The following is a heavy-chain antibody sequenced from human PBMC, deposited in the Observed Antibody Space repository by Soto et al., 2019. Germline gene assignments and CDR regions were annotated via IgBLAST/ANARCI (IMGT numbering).Heavy chain of an antibody. V-gene: IGHV4-39*01. J-gene: IGHJ4*02. D-gene: IGHD3-3*02. CDR1: GSSINSSGYY. CDR3: ARLPSRHLVDY. Sequence: CTVSGSSINSSGYYWGWIRQPPGKGLEWIGSMFYGVSTYYNPSLKSRVTVSVDTSKNQFSLNLRSVTAADTAVYYCARLPSRHLVDYWGQGTLVTVSS. CDR2: MFYGVST.